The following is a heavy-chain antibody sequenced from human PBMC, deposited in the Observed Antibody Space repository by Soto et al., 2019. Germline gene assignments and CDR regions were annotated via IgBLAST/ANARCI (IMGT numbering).Heavy chain of an antibody. J-gene: IGHJ4*02. CDR2: ISSSSSYI. Sequence: EVQLVESGGGLVKPGGSLRLSCAASGFTFSSYSMNWVRQAPGKGLEWVSSISSSSSYIYYADSVKGRFTISRDNAKNSLYLQMNSLRAEDTAVYYCARSFSYCGGDCYTFDYWGQGTLVTVSS. CDR3: ARSFSYCGGDCYTFDY. V-gene: IGHV3-21*01. D-gene: IGHD2-21*02. CDR1: GFTFSSYS.